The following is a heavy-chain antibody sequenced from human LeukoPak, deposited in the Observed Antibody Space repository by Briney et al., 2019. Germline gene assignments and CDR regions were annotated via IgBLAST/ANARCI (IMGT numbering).Heavy chain of an antibody. Sequence: GGSLRLSCAASGFTFSSYGMHWVRQAPGKGLEWVAFIRYDGSNKYYADSLKGRFTISRDNSKNTLCLQMNSLRAEDTAIYYCAKDICGGDCYPHGGYWGQGTLVTVSS. J-gene: IGHJ4*02. V-gene: IGHV3-30*02. D-gene: IGHD2-21*01. CDR3: AKDICGGDCYPHGGY. CDR1: GFTFSSYG. CDR2: IRYDGSNK.